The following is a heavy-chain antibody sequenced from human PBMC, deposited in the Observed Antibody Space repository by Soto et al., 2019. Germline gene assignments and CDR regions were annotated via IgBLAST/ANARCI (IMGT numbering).Heavy chain of an antibody. CDR2: IKPDGSEK. Sequence: PGGSLRLSCAASGFTFSSYWMSWVRQAPGKGLEWVANIKPDGSEKYYVDSVKGRFTISRDDAKNSLYLEMNSLRAEDTAVYYCASGGSSLNFDSWGQGTLVTVSS. CDR1: GFTFSSYW. V-gene: IGHV3-7*01. D-gene: IGHD6-6*01. CDR3: ASGGSSLNFDS. J-gene: IGHJ4*02.